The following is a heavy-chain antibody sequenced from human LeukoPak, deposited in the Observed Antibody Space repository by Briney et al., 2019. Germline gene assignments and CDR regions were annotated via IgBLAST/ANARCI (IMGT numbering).Heavy chain of an antibody. CDR1: GYSFTKYW. D-gene: IGHD3-22*01. CDR2: IYPGDSDT. Sequence: GESLKISCKASGYSFTKYWIGWVRQMPGKGLEWMGIIYPGDSDTRYSPSSQGQVTISADKSISTAYLQWSSLQASDTAMYYCARYQGSGYYYPFDYWGQGTLVTVSS. CDR3: ARYQGSGYYYPFDY. V-gene: IGHV5-51*01. J-gene: IGHJ4*02.